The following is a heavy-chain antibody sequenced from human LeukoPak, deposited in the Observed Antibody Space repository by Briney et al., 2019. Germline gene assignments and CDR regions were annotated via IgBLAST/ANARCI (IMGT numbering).Heavy chain of an antibody. J-gene: IGHJ4*02. V-gene: IGHV1-24*01. CDR1: GYTLTELS. CDR2: FDPEDGET. Sequence: ASVKVSCKVSGYTLTELSMHWVRQAPGKGLEWMGGFDPEDGETIYARKFQGRVTMTEDTSTDTAYMELSSLRSEDTAVYYCATGVGIVGATKGGTFDYWGQGTLVTVSS. D-gene: IGHD1-26*01. CDR3: ATGVGIVGATKGGTFDY.